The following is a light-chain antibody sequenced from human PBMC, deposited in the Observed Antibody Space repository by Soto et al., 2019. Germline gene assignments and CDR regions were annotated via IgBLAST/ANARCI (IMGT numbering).Light chain of an antibody. V-gene: IGKV3D-20*02. Sequence: EIVLTHSPGTLSLSPWEIAALSCGASQSVSSRSLAWYQQKPGQAPSLLMYGTSTRATGVPDRFSGSGSGTDFTLIISRLEPEDFAVYYCQQRSNWPPITFGQGTRLEIK. J-gene: IGKJ5*01. CDR1: QSVSSRS. CDR2: GTS. CDR3: QQRSNWPPIT.